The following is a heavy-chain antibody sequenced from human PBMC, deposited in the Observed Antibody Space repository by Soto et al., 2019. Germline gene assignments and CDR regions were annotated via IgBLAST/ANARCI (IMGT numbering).Heavy chain of an antibody. CDR2: IYYSGST. V-gene: IGHV4-28*01. CDR1: GYSISSSNW. Sequence: SETLSLTCAVSGYSISSSNWLGWIRQPPGKGLEWIGYIYYSGSTYYNPSLKSRVTISVDTSKNQFSLKLSSVTAADTAVYYYARLQYYFDYWGQGTLVTVSS. J-gene: IGHJ4*02. CDR3: ARLQYYFDY. D-gene: IGHD4-4*01.